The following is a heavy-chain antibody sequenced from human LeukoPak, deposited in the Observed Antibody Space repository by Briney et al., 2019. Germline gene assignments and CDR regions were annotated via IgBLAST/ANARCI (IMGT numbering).Heavy chain of an antibody. D-gene: IGHD4-11*01. CDR1: GFTFNSYA. J-gene: IGHJ1*01. CDR2: ISYDGTNR. Sequence: GGSLRLSCAASGFTFNSYAMHWVRQAPGKGLEWVAVISYDGTNRYYADSVKGRFTISRDNSKNTLYLQMNSLRAEDTAVFYCAKDVYSNYGHFQYWGQGTLVTVSS. V-gene: IGHV3-30*01. CDR3: AKDVYSNYGHFQY.